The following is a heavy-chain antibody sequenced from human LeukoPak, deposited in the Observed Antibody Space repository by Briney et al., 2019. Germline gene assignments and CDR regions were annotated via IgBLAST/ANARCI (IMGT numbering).Heavy chain of an antibody. CDR1: GYTFTSYD. CDR3: ASGHPSYNWFDP. J-gene: IGHJ5*02. Sequence: GASVKVSCKASGYTFTSYDINWVRQAPGQGLEWMGWINPNSGGTNYAQKFQGRVTMTRDTSISTAYMELSRLRSDDTAVYYCASGHPSYNWFDPWGQGTLVTVSS. CDR2: INPNSGGT. V-gene: IGHV1-2*02. D-gene: IGHD3-16*02.